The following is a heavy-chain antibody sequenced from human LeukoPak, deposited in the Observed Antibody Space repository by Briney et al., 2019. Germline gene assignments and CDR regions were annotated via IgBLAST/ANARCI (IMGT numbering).Heavy chain of an antibody. Sequence: SETLSLTCTVSGGSISSSSYYWGWIRQPPGKGLEWIGSIYYSRSTYYNPSLKSRVTISVDTSKNQFSLKLSSVTAADTAVYYCARDLVGATSWFDPWGQGTLVTVSS. CDR1: GGSISSSSYY. CDR2: IYYSRST. D-gene: IGHD1-26*01. J-gene: IGHJ5*02. CDR3: ARDLVGATSWFDP. V-gene: IGHV4-39*02.